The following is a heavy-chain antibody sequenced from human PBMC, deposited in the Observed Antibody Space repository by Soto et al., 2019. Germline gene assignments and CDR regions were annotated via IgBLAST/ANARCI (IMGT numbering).Heavy chain of an antibody. Sequence: GGSLRLSCAASGFTFSSYGMHWVRQAPGKGLEWVAVISYDGRNKNYADAVKGRFTISRDNSKNTLYLQTDSLRAEDTAVYYCAKDRGALRWTEEHYYFDYWGQGSLVTVSS. CDR1: GFTFSSYG. CDR2: ISYDGRNK. J-gene: IGHJ4*02. D-gene: IGHD4-17*01. CDR3: AKDRGALRWTEEHYYFDY. V-gene: IGHV3-30*18.